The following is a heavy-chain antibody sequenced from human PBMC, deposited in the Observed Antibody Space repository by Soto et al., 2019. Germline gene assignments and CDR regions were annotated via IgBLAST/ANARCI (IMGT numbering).Heavy chain of an antibody. Sequence: SETLSLTCDVSVDSLTSNHWWSFVRQAPGKGLEWIGEIWHTGRPNYNPSLKSRVAISIDKSKNQFSLKLSSVTAADTAVYYCVRDSRTGCSSINCYMHWGQGTLVTVSS. V-gene: IGHV4-4*02. J-gene: IGHJ4*02. CDR3: VRDSRTGCSSINCYMH. CDR2: IWHTGRP. CDR1: VDSLTSNHW. D-gene: IGHD2-15*01.